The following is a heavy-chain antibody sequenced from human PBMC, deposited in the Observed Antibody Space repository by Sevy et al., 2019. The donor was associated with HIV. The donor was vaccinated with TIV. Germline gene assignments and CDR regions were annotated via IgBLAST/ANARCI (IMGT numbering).Heavy chain of an antibody. V-gene: IGHV3-30*03. D-gene: IGHD2-2*01. CDR3: AIDGDLGGVPAVLTFYYYGMDV. Sequence: GGSLRLSCAASGFTFSSYGMHWVRQAPGKGLEWVAVISYDGSTKYYADSVKGRFTISRDNSKNTLYLQMNSLRAEDTAVYYCAIDGDLGGVPAVLTFYYYGMDVWGQGTTVTVSS. J-gene: IGHJ6*02. CDR2: ISYDGSTK. CDR1: GFTFSSYG.